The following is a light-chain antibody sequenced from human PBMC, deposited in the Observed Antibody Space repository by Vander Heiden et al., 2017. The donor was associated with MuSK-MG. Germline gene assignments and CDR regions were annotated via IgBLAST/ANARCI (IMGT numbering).Light chain of an antibody. J-gene: IGKJ1*01. CDR2: WTS. Sequence: DIVMTQSPDSLAVSLGERATINCKSSQSVLYSPNNKNCLAWYQQKPGQPPKLLISWTSTRESGVPDRFSGSGSGTDFSLTISSLQAEDVAVYYCHQDDHPPLAFGQGTKVEVK. CDR1: QSVLYSPNNKNC. V-gene: IGKV4-1*01. CDR3: HQDDHPPLA.